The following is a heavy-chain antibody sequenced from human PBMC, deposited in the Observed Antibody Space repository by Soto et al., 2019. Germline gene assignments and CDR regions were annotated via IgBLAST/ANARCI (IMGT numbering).Heavy chain of an antibody. Sequence: SETLSLTCAVYGGSFSGYYWSWIRQPPGKGLEWIGEINHSGSTNYNPSLKSRVTISVDTSKNQFSLKLSSVTAADTAVYYCARKGQLLSVGHFDYWGQGTLVTVSS. CDR1: GGSFSGYY. CDR3: ARKGQLLSVGHFDY. D-gene: IGHD2-2*01. CDR2: INHSGST. V-gene: IGHV4-34*01. J-gene: IGHJ4*02.